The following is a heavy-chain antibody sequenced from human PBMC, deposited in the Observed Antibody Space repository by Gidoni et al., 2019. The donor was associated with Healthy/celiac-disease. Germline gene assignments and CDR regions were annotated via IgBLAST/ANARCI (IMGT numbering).Heavy chain of an antibody. CDR1: GFTFSSYA. D-gene: IGHD2-8*01. J-gene: IGHJ3*02. V-gene: IGHV3-64D*06. CDR2: ISSNGGST. CDR3: VTNDDAFDI. Sequence: EVQLVESGVGLVQLGGSLILYGSASGFTFSSYAMHWVREAPGKVLEYVSAISSNGGSTYYADSVKGRFTISRDNSKNTRYLQMSSLRAEDTAVYYCVTNDDAFDIWGQGTMVTVSS.